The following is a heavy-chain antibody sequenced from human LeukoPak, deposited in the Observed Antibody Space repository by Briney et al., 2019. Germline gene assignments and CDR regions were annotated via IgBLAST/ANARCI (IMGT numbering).Heavy chain of an antibody. CDR2: IYYSGST. CDR3: ARVPPGYSSGWYVDYYYYYYRDV. CDR1: GGSISSSSYY. J-gene: IGHJ6*03. D-gene: IGHD6-19*01. Sequence: SETLSLTCTVSGGSISSSSYYWGWIRQPPGKGLEWIGSIYYSGSTYYNPSLKSRVTISVDTSKNQFSLKLSSVTAADTAVYYCARVPPGYSSGWYVDYYYYYYRDVWGKGTTVTVSS. V-gene: IGHV4-39*07.